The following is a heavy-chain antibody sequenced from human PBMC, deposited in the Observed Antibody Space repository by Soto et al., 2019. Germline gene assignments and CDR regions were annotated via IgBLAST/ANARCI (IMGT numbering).Heavy chain of an antibody. D-gene: IGHD3-10*02. CDR2: IYTSGST. Sequence: WGNPELTCTVSGGSISSYYWSWIRQPAGKGLEWIGQIYTSGSTDYNPSLKSRVDMSVDTSKNQFSLNLRSVTAADTAFYYCAGAVSDLDVRRYRPSLFALWGQGILVIVSA. CDR3: AGAVSDLDVRRYRPSLFAL. CDR1: GGSISSYY. J-gene: IGHJ4*02. V-gene: IGHV4-4*07.